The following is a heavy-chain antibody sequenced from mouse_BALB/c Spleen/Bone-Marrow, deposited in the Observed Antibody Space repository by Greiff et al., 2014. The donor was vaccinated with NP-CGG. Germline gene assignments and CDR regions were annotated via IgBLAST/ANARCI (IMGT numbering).Heavy chain of an antibody. CDR3: ATLYGNYDYAMDY. D-gene: IGHD2-1*01. CDR2: ISYSGST. Sequence: DVHLVESGPGLVKPSQSLSLTCTVTGYSITSDYAWNWIRQFPGNKLEWMGYISYSGSTSYHPSLKSRISITRDTSKNQFFLQLNSVTIEDTATYFCATLYGNYDYAMDYWGQGTSVTVSS. J-gene: IGHJ4*01. V-gene: IGHV3-2*02. CDR1: GYSITSDYA.